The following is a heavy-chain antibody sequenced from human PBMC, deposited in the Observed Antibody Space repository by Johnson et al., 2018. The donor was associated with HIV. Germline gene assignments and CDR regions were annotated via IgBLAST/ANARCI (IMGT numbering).Heavy chain of an antibody. V-gene: IGHV3-30-3*01. J-gene: IGHJ3*02. CDR3: ARGSWSSGSYGIWYAFDI. CDR1: GFTFSSYA. Sequence: VQLVESGGGLVKPGGSLRLSCAASGFTFSSYAMHWVRQAPGKGLEWVAVISYDGSNKYYADSVKGRFTISRNNSKNTLYLQMNSLRAEDTAVYYCARGSWSSGSYGIWYAFDIWGQGTKVTVSS. CDR2: ISYDGSNK. D-gene: IGHD1-26*01.